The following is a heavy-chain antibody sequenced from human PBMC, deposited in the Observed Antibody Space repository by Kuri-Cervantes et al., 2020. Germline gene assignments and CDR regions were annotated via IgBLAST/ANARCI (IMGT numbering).Heavy chain of an antibody. V-gene: IGHV3-7*01. CDR1: GFTFSSYW. CDR3: VRCDGGRYFDP. D-gene: IGHD5-24*01. CDR2: IKQDGSEK. J-gene: IGHJ5*02. Sequence: GESLKISCAASGFTFSSYWMSWVRQAPGKGLEWVANIKQDGSEKYYVDSVRGRFTVSRDNANNSLYLQMSSLRVEDTAVYYSVRCDGGRYFDPWGQGTLVTVSS.